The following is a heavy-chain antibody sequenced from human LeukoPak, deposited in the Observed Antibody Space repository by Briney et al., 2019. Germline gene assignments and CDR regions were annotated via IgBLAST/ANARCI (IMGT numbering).Heavy chain of an antibody. D-gene: IGHD6-19*01. CDR3: ATHTDLQWLAHFDY. CDR1: GFTFSNHY. J-gene: IGHJ4*02. Sequence: GGSLRLSCAAAGFTFSNHYMDWVRPAPGKGLEWVGRTRNKANSYTTEYAASVKGRFTISRDDSKNTLYLQMNSLRAEDTAVYYCATHTDLQWLAHFDYWGQGTLVTVSS. V-gene: IGHV3-72*01. CDR2: TRNKANSYTT.